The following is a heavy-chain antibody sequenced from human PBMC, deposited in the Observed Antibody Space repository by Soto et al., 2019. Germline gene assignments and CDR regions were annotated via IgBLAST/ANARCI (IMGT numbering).Heavy chain of an antibody. D-gene: IGHD2-2*01. V-gene: IGHV3-23*01. CDR2: LSDSGGHT. CDR3: AKDSQSVSVSAARVYGMDV. CDR1: GFTFRSYA. Sequence: GGSLRLSCTGSGFTFRSYAMTWVRQAPGKGLEWVSTLSDSGGHTYYADSVKGRFTISRDNPKNTLYLQMNSLRAEDTAVYYCAKDSQSVSVSAARVYGMDVWGQGTTVTVSS. J-gene: IGHJ6*02.